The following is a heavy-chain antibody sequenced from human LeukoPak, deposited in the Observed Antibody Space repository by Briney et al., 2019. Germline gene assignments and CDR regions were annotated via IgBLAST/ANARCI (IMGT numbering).Heavy chain of an antibody. V-gene: IGHV3-30-3*01. CDR1: GGTFSSYA. J-gene: IGHJ4*02. D-gene: IGHD3-3*01. CDR2: ISYDGSNK. Sequence: SCKASGGTFSSYAMHWVRQAPGKGLEWVAVISYDGSNKYYADSVKGRFTISRDNSKNTLYLQMNSLRAEDTAVYYCASLGLYDFWSGYRYYFDYWGQGTLVTVSS. CDR3: ASLGLYDFWSGYRYYFDY.